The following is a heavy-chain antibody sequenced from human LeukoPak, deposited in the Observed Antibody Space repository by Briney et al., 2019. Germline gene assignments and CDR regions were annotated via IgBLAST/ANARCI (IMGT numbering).Heavy chain of an antibody. V-gene: IGHV3-13*01. CDR3: ARGTTVTGFDY. Sequence: GGSLRLSCAASGCTFSSYDMHWVRQATGKGLEWVSAIGTAGDTYYPGSVKGRFTISRENAKNSLYLQMNSLRAGDTAVYYCARGTTVTGFDYWGQGTLVTVSS. CDR2: IGTAGDT. D-gene: IGHD4-17*01. J-gene: IGHJ4*02. CDR1: GCTFSSYD.